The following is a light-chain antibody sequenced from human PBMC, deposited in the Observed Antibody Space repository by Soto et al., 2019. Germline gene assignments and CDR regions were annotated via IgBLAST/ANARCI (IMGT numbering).Light chain of an antibody. CDR2: RAS. CDR1: HYVYSN. J-gene: IGKJ1*01. Sequence: EIVMTQSPATLSVSPGERATLSCTASHYVYSNVAWFQQRPGQAPRLLIYRASTRANGTPARFSGSGSGTEFILTITSLQSEDFAIYSCQQYHNLWTFGQGTEVEIK. CDR3: QQYHNLWT. V-gene: IGKV3-15*01.